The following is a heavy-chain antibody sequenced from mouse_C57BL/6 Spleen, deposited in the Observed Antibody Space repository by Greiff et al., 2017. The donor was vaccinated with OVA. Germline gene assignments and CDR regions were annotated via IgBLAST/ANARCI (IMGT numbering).Heavy chain of an antibody. CDR2: ISSGSSTT. D-gene: IGHD2-14*01. CDR1: GFTFSDYG. CDR3: ARTRRGYWFDY. J-gene: IGHJ2*01. V-gene: IGHV5-17*01. Sequence: EVMLVESGGGLVKPGGSLKLSCAASGFTFSDYGMHWVRQAPEKGLEWVAYISSGSSTTYYADTVKGRFTISRDNAKNTLFLQMTSLRSEDTAMYYCARTRRGYWFDYWGQGTTLTVSS.